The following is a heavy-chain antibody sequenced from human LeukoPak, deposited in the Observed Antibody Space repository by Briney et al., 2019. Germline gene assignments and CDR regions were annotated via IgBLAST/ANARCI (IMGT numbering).Heavy chain of an antibody. J-gene: IGHJ4*02. CDR2: ISGSGGST. V-gene: IGHV3-23*01. CDR3: AGDLGYYDSSGPYDY. D-gene: IGHD3-22*01. CDR1: GFTFSRYA. Sequence: GGSLRLSCAASGFTFSRYATSWVRQAPGKGLEWVSAISGSGGSTYYADSVKGRFTISRDNSKNTLYLQMNSLRAEDTAVYYCAGDLGYYDSSGPYDYWGQGTLVTVSS.